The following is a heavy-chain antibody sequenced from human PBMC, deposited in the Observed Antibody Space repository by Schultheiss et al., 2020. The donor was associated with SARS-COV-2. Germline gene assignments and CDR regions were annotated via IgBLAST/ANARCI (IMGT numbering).Heavy chain of an antibody. V-gene: IGHV4-59*08. J-gene: IGHJ5*02. CDR2: IYYSGST. CDR1: GGSISSYY. D-gene: IGHD6-13*01. Sequence: SETLSLTCTVSGGSISSYYWSWIRQPPGKGLEWIGYIYYSGSTNYNPSLKSRVTMSVDTSKNQFSLKLSSVTAADTAVYYCARHFERFGIAAASNWFDPWGQGTLVTVSS. CDR3: ARHFERFGIAAASNWFDP.